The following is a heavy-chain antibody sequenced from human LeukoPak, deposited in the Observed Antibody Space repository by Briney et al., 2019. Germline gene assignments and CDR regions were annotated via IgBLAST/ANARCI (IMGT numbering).Heavy chain of an antibody. J-gene: IGHJ4*02. CDR3: ARYCSSTKCPFDY. CDR1: GGSISSGVYY. D-gene: IGHD2-2*01. V-gene: IGHV4-31*03. Sequence: SGTLSLTCTVSGGSISSGVYYWSWIRQHPGKGLEWVGYIHHSGTTFYNPSLKSRVTISMDTSNNEFSLRLSAVTDADTAVYYCARYCSSTKCPFDYWGQGTLVTVSS. CDR2: IHHSGTT.